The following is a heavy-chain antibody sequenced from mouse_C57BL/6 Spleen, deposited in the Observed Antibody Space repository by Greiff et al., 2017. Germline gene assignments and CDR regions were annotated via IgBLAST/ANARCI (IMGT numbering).Heavy chain of an antibody. J-gene: IGHJ3*01. D-gene: IGHD2-3*01. CDR3: ASPYDAQNGFAY. CDR2: IYPGDGDT. Sequence: QVQLQQSGPELVKPGASVKISCKASGYAFSSSWMNWVKQRPGKGLEWIGRIYPGDGDTNYNGKFKGKATLTADKSSSTAYMQLSSLTSEDSAVYFCASPYDAQNGFAYWGQGTLGTVSA. V-gene: IGHV1-82*01. CDR1: GYAFSSSW.